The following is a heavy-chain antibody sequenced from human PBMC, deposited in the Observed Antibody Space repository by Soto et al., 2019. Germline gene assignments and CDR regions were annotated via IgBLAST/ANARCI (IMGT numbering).Heavy chain of an antibody. Sequence: QVQLQESGPGLVKPSGTLSLTCAVSGGSISSNYWWSWVRQPPGKGLEWIGEIYHSGSTNYNPSLKSRVTISVDKSKNSLYLQMNSLRAEDTAVYYCARHPERIAEIGWFDPWGQGTLVTVSS. D-gene: IGHD6-13*01. CDR1: GGSISSNYW. V-gene: IGHV4-4*02. J-gene: IGHJ5*02. CDR2: IYHSGST. CDR3: ARHPERIAEIGWFDP.